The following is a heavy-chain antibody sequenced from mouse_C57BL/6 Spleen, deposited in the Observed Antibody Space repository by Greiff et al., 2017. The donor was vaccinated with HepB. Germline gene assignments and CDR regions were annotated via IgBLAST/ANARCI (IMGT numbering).Heavy chain of an antibody. Sequence: QVQLQQSGPELVKPGASVKISCKASGYAFSSSWMNWVKQRPGKGLEWIGRIYPGDGDTNYNGKFKGKATLTADKSSSTAYMQLSSLPSEDSAVYFCARTYYGSSYRFDYWGQGTTLTVSS. D-gene: IGHD1-1*01. CDR2: IYPGDGDT. V-gene: IGHV1-82*01. CDR1: GYAFSSSW. J-gene: IGHJ2*01. CDR3: ARTYYGSSYRFDY.